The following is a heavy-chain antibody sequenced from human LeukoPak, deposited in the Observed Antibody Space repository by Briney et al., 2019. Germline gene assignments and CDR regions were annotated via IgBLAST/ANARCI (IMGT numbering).Heavy chain of an antibody. CDR1: GGSISSYY. CDR3: ARFLPAAGVFDY. D-gene: IGHD6-13*01. J-gene: IGHJ4*02. CDR2: IYYSGST. Sequence: SETLSLTCTASGGSISSYYWSWIRQPPGKGLEWIGYIYYSGSTNYNPSLKSRVTISVDTSKNQFSLKLSSVTAADTAVYYCARFLPAAGVFDYWGQGTLVTVSS. V-gene: IGHV4-59*08.